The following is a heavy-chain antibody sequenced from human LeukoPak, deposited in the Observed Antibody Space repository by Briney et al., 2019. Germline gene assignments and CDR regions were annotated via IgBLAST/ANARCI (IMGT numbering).Heavy chain of an antibody. D-gene: IGHD3-3*01. J-gene: IGHJ6*02. CDR3: AKGDTYDDFWSGYSYHYYYGMDV. CDR2: INTGGGST. CDR1: GFIFSSFG. V-gene: IGHV3-23*01. Sequence: GGSLRLSCAASGFIFSSFGMNWVRQAPGKGLEWVSAINTGGGSTYYADSVKGRFTISRDNSENTLYLQMNSLRAEDTAVYYCAKGDTYDDFWSGYSYHYYYGMDVWGQGTTVIVSS.